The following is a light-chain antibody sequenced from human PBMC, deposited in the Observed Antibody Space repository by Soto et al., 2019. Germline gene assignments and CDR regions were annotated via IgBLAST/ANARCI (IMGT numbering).Light chain of an antibody. V-gene: IGKV1-33*01. CDR3: QQYDTLPLT. Sequence: DIQMTQSPSSLSASVGDRVTIICQASQDITNYLNWYQQKPGKAPKLLIHDSSNLETGVPSRFSGSGSGTYFSFPISSLQPEDSATYYCQQYDTLPLTFGQGTRLEIK. CDR2: DSS. CDR1: QDITNY. J-gene: IGKJ5*01.